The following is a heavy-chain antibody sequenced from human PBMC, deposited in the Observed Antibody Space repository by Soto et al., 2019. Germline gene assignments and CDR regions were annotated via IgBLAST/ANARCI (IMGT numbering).Heavy chain of an antibody. Sequence: QVQLVESGGGVVQPGRSLRLSCAASGFTFSSYGMHWVRQAPGKGLEWVAVIWYDGSNKYYADSVKGRFTISRDNSKNTLYLQMNSLRAEDTAVYYCARDSGYSGYGRFDPWGQGTLVTVSS. V-gene: IGHV3-33*01. J-gene: IGHJ5*02. CDR3: ARDSGYSGYGRFDP. CDR1: GFTFSSYG. D-gene: IGHD5-12*01. CDR2: IWYDGSNK.